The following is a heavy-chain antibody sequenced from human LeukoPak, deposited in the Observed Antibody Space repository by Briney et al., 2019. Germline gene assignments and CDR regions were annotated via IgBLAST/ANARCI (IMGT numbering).Heavy chain of an antibody. V-gene: IGHV4-30-4*08. CDR1: GGSISSGDYY. J-gene: IGHJ3*02. CDR2: IYFSGST. D-gene: IGHD2-2*01. CDR3: ARDPVLGYCSSTSCYSDAFDI. Sequence: SETLSLTCTVSGGSISSGDYYWSWIRQPPGKGLEWIGYIYFSGSTYYNPSLKSRVTISVDTSKNQFSLKLSSVTAADTAVYYCARDPVLGYCSSTSCYSDAFDIWGQGTMVTVSS.